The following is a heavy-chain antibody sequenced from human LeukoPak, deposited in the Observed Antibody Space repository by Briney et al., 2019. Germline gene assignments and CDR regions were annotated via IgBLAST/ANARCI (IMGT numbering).Heavy chain of an antibody. D-gene: IGHD3-9*01. CDR1: GGSISSYY. CDR3: ARRNGPFDILTGRGAFDI. V-gene: IGHV4-4*07. Sequence: SETLSLTCTVSGGSISSYYWSWIRQPAGKGLEWIGRIYTSGSTNYNPPLKSRVTMSVDTSKNQFSLKLSSVTAADTAVYYCARRNGPFDILTGRGAFDIWGQGTMVTVSS. CDR2: IYTSGST. J-gene: IGHJ3*02.